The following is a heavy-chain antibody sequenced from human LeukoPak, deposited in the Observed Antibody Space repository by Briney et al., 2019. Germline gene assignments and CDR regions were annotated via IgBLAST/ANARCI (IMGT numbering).Heavy chain of an antibody. CDR2: IHYSGIT. D-gene: IGHD5/OR15-5a*01. CDR3: ASSTPPGY. CDR1: GGSISNYY. V-gene: IGHV4-59*08. Sequence: PSETLSLTCTVSGGSISNYYWSWIRQPPGKGLEWIGYIHYSGITNYNPSLKSRVTISVDTSKNQFSLKLSSVTAADTAVYYCASSTPPGYWGQGTLVTVSS. J-gene: IGHJ4*02.